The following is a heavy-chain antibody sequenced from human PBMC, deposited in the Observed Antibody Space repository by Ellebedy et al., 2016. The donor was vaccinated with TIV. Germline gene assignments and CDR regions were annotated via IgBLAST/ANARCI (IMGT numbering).Heavy chain of an antibody. D-gene: IGHD2-21*01. CDR1: GYTFTGYY. CDR2: INPNSGGT. Sequence: ASVKVSXXASGYTFTGYYMHWVRQAPGQGLEWMGWINPNSGGTNYAQKFQGRVTMTRDTSISTAYMELSRLRSDDTAVYYCARDREVVIDAFDIWGQGTMVTVSS. CDR3: ARDREVVIDAFDI. V-gene: IGHV1-2*02. J-gene: IGHJ3*02.